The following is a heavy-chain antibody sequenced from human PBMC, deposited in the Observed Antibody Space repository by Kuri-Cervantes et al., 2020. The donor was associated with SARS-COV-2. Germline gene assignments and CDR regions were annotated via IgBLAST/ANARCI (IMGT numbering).Heavy chain of an antibody. V-gene: IGHV3-9*01. CDR1: GFTFDDYA. J-gene: IGHJ4*02. CDR3: ARVVAEFFSGYYDFDY. CDR2: ISWNSGSI. D-gene: IGHD1-26*01. Sequence: SLKISCAASGFTFDDYAMHWVRQAPGKGLEWVSGISWNSGSIGYADSVKGRFTISRDNAKNSLYLQMNSLRAEDTAVYYCARVVAEFFSGYYDFDYWGQGTLVTVSS.